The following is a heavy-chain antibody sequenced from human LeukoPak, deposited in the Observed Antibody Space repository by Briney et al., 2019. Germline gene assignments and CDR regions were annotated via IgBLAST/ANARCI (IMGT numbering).Heavy chain of an antibody. CDR2: ISSSGSTI. CDR1: GFTFSSYE. CDR3: AREEYYGSGSYYKGPLFDY. J-gene: IGHJ4*02. Sequence: GGSLRLSCAASGFTFSSYEMNWVRQAPGKGLEWVSYISSSGSTIYYADPVKGRFTISRDNAKNSLYLQMNSLRAEDTAVYYCAREEYYGSGSYYKGPLFDYWGQGTLVTVSS. D-gene: IGHD3-10*01. V-gene: IGHV3-48*03.